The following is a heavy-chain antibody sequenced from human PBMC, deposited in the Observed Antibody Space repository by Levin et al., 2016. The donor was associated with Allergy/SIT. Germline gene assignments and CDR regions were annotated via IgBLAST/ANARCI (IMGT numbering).Heavy chain of an antibody. D-gene: IGHD2-2*01. V-gene: IGHV3-49*02. Sequence: WIRQPPGKGLEWVGFIRSKAYGGTTEYAASVKGRFTISRDDSKSIAYLQMNSLKTEDTAVYYCTRVQCSSTSCYYLAVANAFDIWGQGDNGHRLL. CDR2: IRSKAYGGTT. CDR3: TRVQCSSTSCYYLAVANAFDI. J-gene: IGHJ3*02.